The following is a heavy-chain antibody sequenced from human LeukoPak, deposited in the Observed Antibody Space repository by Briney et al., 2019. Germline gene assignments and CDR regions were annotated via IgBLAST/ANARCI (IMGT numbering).Heavy chain of an antibody. CDR3: ARVGPYYDFWSGYYTGRSEYYFDY. CDR1: GGSISSYY. Sequence: SETLSLTCTVSGGSISSYYWSWIRQSPGKGLEWIGYIYYSGSTNYNPSLKSRVTISVDTSKNQFSLKLSSVTAADTAVYYCARVGPYYDFWSGYYTGRSEYYFDYWGQGTLVTVSS. V-gene: IGHV4-59*01. CDR2: IYYSGST. J-gene: IGHJ4*02. D-gene: IGHD3-3*01.